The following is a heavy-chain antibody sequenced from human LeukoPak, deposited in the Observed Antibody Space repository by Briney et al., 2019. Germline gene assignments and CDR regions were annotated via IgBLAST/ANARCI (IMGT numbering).Heavy chain of an antibody. CDR2: INGDGSTT. CDR1: GFTLSSSW. V-gene: IGHV3-74*01. CDR3: AREGHYCTISTCWKWFDP. D-gene: IGHD2-8*01. J-gene: IGHJ5*02. Sequence: QPGGSLRLSCAASGFTLSSSWMHWVRQAPGKGLVWVSRINGDGSTTVYADSVKGRFTISRDNAKNTLYLQMNSLRAEDTAVYYCAREGHYCTISTCWKWFDPWGQGTLVTVSS.